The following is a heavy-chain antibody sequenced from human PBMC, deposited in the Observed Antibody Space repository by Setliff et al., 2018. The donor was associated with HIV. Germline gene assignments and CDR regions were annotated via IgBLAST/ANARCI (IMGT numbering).Heavy chain of an antibody. J-gene: IGHJ4*02. CDR3: ARDSRYCSGGSCYGYFDF. CDR2: IYHSGST. Sequence: KPSETLSLTCAVSGGSISSTNWWNWVRQPPGKGLEWIGEIYHSGSTSYNPSLKSRVTISVDKSKNQFSLKLNSVTAADTAVYYCARDSRYCSGGSCYGYFDFWGQGTLVTVSS. V-gene: IGHV4-4*02. CDR1: GGSISSTNW. D-gene: IGHD2-15*01.